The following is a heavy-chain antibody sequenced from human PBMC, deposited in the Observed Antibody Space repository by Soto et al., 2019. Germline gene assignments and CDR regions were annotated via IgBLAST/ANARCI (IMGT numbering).Heavy chain of an antibody. D-gene: IGHD2-8*01. Sequence: PSETLSLTCAVYGGSFSGYYWSWIRQPPGKGLEWIGEINYSGSTNYNPSLKSRVTISVDTSKNQFSLKLSSVTAADTAVYYCARVAGALSIDYWGQGTLVTVSS. J-gene: IGHJ4*02. CDR3: ARVAGALSIDY. CDR2: INYSGST. CDR1: GGSFSGYY. V-gene: IGHV4-34*01.